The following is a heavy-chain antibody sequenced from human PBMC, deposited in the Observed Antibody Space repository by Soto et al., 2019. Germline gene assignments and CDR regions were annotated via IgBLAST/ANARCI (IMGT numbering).Heavy chain of an antibody. CDR1: GGTFSSYA. V-gene: IGHV1-69*13. Sequence: SVKVSCKASGGTFSSYAISWVREAPGQGLEWMGGIIPIFGTANYAQKFQGRVTITADESTSTAYMELSSLRSEDTAVYYCARAYDFWSGYYTYYYGMDVWGQGTTVTVSS. CDR3: ARAYDFWSGYYTYYYGMDV. J-gene: IGHJ6*02. D-gene: IGHD3-3*01. CDR2: IIPIFGTA.